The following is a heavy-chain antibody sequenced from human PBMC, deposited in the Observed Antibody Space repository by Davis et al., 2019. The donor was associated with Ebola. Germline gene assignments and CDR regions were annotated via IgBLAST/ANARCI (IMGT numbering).Heavy chain of an antibody. CDR2: IYWDDDK. V-gene: IGHV2-5*02. Sequence: SGPTLVKPTQTLTLTCTFSGFSLSTSGVGVGWIRQPPGKALEWLALIYWDDDKRYSPSLKSRLTITKDTSKNQVVLKMTNMDPVDTATYYCAHSTFLVVVAATVRRSRYEYFQHWGQGTLVTVSS. CDR3: AHSTFLVVVAATVRRSRYEYFQH. J-gene: IGHJ1*01. CDR1: GFSLSTSGVG. D-gene: IGHD2-15*01.